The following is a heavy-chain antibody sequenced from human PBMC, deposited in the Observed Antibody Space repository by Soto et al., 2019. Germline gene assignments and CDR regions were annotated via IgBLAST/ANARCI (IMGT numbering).Heavy chain of an antibody. CDR3: ARDIMVRGVIILSRYYYGMDA. CDR1: GFTFSSYS. D-gene: IGHD3-10*01. CDR2: ISSSSSYI. V-gene: IGHV3-21*01. Sequence: PGGSLRLSCAASGFTFSSYSMNWVRQAPGKGLEWVSSISSSSSYIYYADSVKGRFTISRDNAKNSLYLQMNSLRAEDTAVYYCARDIMVRGVIILSRYYYGMDAWGQGTTVTAP. J-gene: IGHJ6*02.